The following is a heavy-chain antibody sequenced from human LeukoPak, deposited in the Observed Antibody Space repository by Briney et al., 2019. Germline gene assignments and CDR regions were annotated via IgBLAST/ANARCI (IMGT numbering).Heavy chain of an antibody. CDR1: GFIVSSNS. CDR3: ARGKFNVPGAFDI. D-gene: IGHD6-6*01. CDR2: IYSGGST. V-gene: IGHV3-66*02. J-gene: IGHJ3*02. Sequence: PGGSLRLSXAASGFIVSSNSMSWVRQAPGKGLEWVSVIYSGGSTYYADSVKGRFTISRDNSKNTVDLQMNSLRPDDTAVYYCARGKFNVPGAFDIWGQGTMVTVSS.